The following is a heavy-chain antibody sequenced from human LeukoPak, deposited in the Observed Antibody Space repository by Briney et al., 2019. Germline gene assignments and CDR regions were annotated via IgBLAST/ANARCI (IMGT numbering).Heavy chain of an antibody. CDR2: ISPKSGVT. D-gene: IGHD3-22*01. Sequence: ASVKVSCKASGYTFTGYYIHWVRQAPGQGLEWMGWISPKSGVTNYAQKCQGRVNMTRDTSISTAYMEVSRLTSDDTALFYCARAVGDYYETSVFQAYWGQGTLVIVSS. CDR1: GYTFTGYY. CDR3: ARAVGDYYETSVFQAY. V-gene: IGHV1-2*02. J-gene: IGHJ4*02.